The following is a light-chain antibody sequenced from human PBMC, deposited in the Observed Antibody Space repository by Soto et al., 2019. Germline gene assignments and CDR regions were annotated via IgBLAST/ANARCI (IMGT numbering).Light chain of an antibody. CDR2: DIS. CDR1: TGAVTSGHF. Sequence: QAVVTQEASLTVSPGGTVTLTCGSSTGAVTSGHFPFWFQQKPGQVPRTLIYDISNKHSWTPARFSGSLLGGKASLTLSGAQPEHEADYYSLIHYNGTCVFGGGTKVTVL. J-gene: IGLJ3*02. V-gene: IGLV7-46*01. CDR3: LIHYNGTCV.